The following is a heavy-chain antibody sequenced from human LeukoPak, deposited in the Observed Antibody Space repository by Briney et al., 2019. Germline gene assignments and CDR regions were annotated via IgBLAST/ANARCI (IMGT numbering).Heavy chain of an antibody. Sequence: GGSLRLSCAASGFTFSSYWMSRVRQAPGKGLEWVANIKEDGSEKYYVDSVKGRFTISRDNAKNSLYLQMNSLRAEDTAVYYCARGEYGSGSYHIDYWGQGTLVTVSS. CDR2: IKEDGSEK. D-gene: IGHD3-10*01. J-gene: IGHJ4*02. V-gene: IGHV3-7*04. CDR3: ARGEYGSGSYHIDY. CDR1: GFTFSSYW.